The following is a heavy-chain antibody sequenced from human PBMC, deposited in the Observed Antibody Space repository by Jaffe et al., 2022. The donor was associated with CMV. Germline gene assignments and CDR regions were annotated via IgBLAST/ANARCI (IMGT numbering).Heavy chain of an antibody. CDR2: INPSGGST. V-gene: IGHV1-46*01. Sequence: QVQLVQSGAEVKKPGASVKVSCKASGYTFTSYYMHWVRQAPGQGLEWMGIINPSGGSTSYAQKFQGRVTMTRDTSTSTVYMELSSLRSEDTAVYYCARELSYCTNGVCYYFDYWGQGTLVTVSS. D-gene: IGHD2-8*01. CDR1: GYTFTSYY. J-gene: IGHJ4*02. CDR3: ARELSYCTNGVCYYFDY.